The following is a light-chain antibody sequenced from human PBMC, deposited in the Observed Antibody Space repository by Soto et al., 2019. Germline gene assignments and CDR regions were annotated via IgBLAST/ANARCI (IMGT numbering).Light chain of an antibody. V-gene: IGKV3-15*01. CDR2: DAS. J-gene: IGKJ1*01. Sequence: EIVMTQSPATLSVSPGERATLSCRASQNIRTNLAWYQQKPGQPPRLLIYDASTRATGIPARFSGSGSGTEFTLTISSLQSEDFAVYYCQQYNNWPRTFGQGTKVDIK. CDR3: QQYNNWPRT. CDR1: QNIRTN.